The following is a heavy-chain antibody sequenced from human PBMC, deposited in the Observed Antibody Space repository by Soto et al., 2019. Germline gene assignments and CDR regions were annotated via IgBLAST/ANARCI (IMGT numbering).Heavy chain of an antibody. Sequence: LSLTCTVSGGSISSGDYYWSWIRQPPGKGLEWIGYIYYSGSTYYNPSLKSRVTMSVDTSKNQFSLKLSSVTAADTAVYYCARHEAPSGWYFDYWGQGTLVTVSS. CDR2: IYYSGST. J-gene: IGHJ4*02. CDR3: ARHEAPSGWYFDY. V-gene: IGHV4-30-4*01. D-gene: IGHD6-19*01. CDR1: GGSISSGDYY.